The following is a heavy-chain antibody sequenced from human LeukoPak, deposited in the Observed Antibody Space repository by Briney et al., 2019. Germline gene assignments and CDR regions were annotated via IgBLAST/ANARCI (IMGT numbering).Heavy chain of an antibody. CDR2: IYHSGST. CDR3: ARGVQYQLLGYFDY. CDR1: GGSISSSNW. D-gene: IGHD2-2*01. V-gene: IGHV4-4*03. Sequence: PETLSLTCAVSGGSISSSNWWSWVRQPPGKGLEWIGEIYHSGSTNYNPSLKSRVTISVDKSKNQFSLKLSSVTAADTAVYYCARGVQYQLLGYFDYWGQGTLVTVSS. J-gene: IGHJ4*02.